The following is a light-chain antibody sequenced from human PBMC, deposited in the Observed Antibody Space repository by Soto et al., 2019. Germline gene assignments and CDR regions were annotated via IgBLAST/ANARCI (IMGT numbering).Light chain of an antibody. CDR3: SSYTSSSTLVV. Sequence: QSALTQPRSVSGSPGQSVTISCTGTGSDVGGYNSVSWYQLHPGKAPKFMIYDVTKRPSGVPDRFSGSKSGNTASLTISGLQAEDEADYYCSSYTSSSTLVVFGGGTKVTVL. CDR1: GSDVGGYNS. V-gene: IGLV2-11*01. CDR2: DVT. J-gene: IGLJ2*01.